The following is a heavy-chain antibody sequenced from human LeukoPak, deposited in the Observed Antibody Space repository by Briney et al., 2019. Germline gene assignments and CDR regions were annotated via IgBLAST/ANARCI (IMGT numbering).Heavy chain of an antibody. V-gene: IGHV4-30-2*01. CDR3: ARAPLEPYYFDY. J-gene: IGHJ4*02. CDR2: IYHSGST. Sequence: SQTLSLTCAVSGGSISSGGYSWNWIRQPPGKGLEWIGYIYHSGSTYYNPSLKSRVTIPVDRSKNQFSLKLSSVTAADTAVYYCARAPLEPYYFDYWGQGTLVTVSS. CDR1: GGSISSGGYS. D-gene: IGHD1-1*01.